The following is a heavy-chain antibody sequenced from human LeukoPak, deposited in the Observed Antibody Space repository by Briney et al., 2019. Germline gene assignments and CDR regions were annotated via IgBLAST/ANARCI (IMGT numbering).Heavy chain of an antibody. CDR3: AKEHDLWHEEGNWFDP. CDR2: INDDVT. J-gene: IGHJ5*02. CDR1: GFSFSSYS. D-gene: IGHD3-3*01. V-gene: IGHV3-23*01. Sequence: GGSLRLSCTAPGFSFSSYSMSWVRQPPGKGLEWISAINDDVTYYRDSVKGRFTVSRDNSRNTLYLRLNSLRAEDTAVYYCAKEHDLWHEEGNWFDPWGQGTLVTVSS.